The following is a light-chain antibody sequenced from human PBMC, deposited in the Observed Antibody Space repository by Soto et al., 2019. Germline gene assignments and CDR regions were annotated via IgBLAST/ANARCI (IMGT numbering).Light chain of an antibody. CDR3: HQYYRSRT. Sequence: DIVMTQSPDSLAVSLGERATINCKSSQSVLYSSNNKNYLAWYQQKPGQPPKLLIYWASTRESGVPDRFTGSGYGTDLTLTSSSLQAEDVAVYRWHQYYRSRTFGQGTKVEIK. J-gene: IGKJ1*01. CDR1: QSVLYSSNNKNY. V-gene: IGKV4-1*01. CDR2: WAS.